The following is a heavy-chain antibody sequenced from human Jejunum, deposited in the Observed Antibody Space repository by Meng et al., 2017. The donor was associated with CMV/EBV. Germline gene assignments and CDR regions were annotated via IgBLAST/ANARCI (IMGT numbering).Heavy chain of an antibody. V-gene: IGHV3-21*01. CDR2: ISSGSPYI. J-gene: IGHJ6*02. CDR3: ARVRGLDV. Sequence: LSCASAVFTFGSYSMNWVRQAPGKGLVWVAYISSGSPYIYYADSVTGRFTISRDNAKNLLYLQMNSLRAEDTAVYYCARVRGLDVWGQGTTVTVSS. D-gene: IGHD4-17*01. CDR1: VFTFGSYS.